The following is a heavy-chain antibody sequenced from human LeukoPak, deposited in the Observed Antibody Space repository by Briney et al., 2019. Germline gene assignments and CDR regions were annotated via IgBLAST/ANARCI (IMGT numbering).Heavy chain of an antibody. Sequence: GGSLRLSCAASGLSFSSYGMHWVRQAPGKGLEWVAFIRYDGSNKYYVDSVKGRFTISRDNPKNTLHLQMNSLRAEGTAVYYCAKLLSGYDRFDYWGQGTMVTVSS. D-gene: IGHD5-12*01. CDR3: AKLLSGYDRFDY. V-gene: IGHV3-30*02. CDR2: IRYDGSNK. CDR1: GLSFSSYG. J-gene: IGHJ4*02.